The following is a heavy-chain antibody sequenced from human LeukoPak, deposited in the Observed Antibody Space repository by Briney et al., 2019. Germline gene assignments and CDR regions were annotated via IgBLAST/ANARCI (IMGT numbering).Heavy chain of an antibody. J-gene: IGHJ4*02. CDR3: ARALDNGDYPFDY. CDR2: IYHSGRT. Sequence: PSETLSLTCAVSGYPISSGYYWGWIRQPPGKGLEWIGNIYHSGRTYYNPSLKRRVTISVDTSKNQFSLNLSSVTAADTAVYFCARALDNGDYPFDYWGQGTLVTVSS. V-gene: IGHV4-38-2*01. D-gene: IGHD4-17*01. CDR1: GYPISSGYY.